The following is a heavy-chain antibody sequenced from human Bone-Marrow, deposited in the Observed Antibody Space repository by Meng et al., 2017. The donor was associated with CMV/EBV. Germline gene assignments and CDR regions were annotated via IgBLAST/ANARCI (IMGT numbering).Heavy chain of an antibody. CDR2: ISSSGKSI. CDR3: ARVPGYGGNFGLDY. D-gene: IGHD4-23*01. J-gene: IGHJ4*02. CDR1: GFIFSNYE. V-gene: IGHV3-48*03. Sequence: GESLKISCAASGFIFSNYEMNWVRQAPGKGLEWISYISSSGKSIYYADSVKGRFTISRDNAKNSLYLQMNSLRAEDTTVYYCARVPGYGGNFGLDYWGQGTLDTVTS.